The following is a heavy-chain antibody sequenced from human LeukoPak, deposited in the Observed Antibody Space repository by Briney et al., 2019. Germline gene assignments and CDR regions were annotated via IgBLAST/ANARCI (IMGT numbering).Heavy chain of an antibody. D-gene: IGHD4-23*01. CDR3: ARDDYDGPGYYYGMDV. CDR1: GFTFSSYS. CDR2: ISSSSSYI. V-gene: IGHV3-21*01. J-gene: IGHJ6*02. Sequence: GGSLRLSCAASGFTFSSYSMNWVRQAPGKGLEWVSSISSSSSYIYYADSVKGRFTISRDNAKNSLYLQMTSLRAEDTAVYYCARDDYDGPGYYYGMDVWGQGTTVTVSS.